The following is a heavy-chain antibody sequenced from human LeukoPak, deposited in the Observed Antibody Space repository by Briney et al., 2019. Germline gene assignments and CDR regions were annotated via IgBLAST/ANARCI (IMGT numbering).Heavy chain of an antibody. J-gene: IGHJ3*01. D-gene: IGHD3-16*01. CDR2: IWNDGSTT. CDR3: ARDGAHYDVDV. V-gene: IGHV3-33*07. CDR1: GFTFSRFW. Sequence: PGGSLRLSCTASGFTFSRFWMSWVRQAPGKGLEWVARIWNDGSTTEYSDSVKGRFTVSRDDSKSALYLQMNSLRVEDTAVYYCARDGAHYDVDVWGQGTMVSVSS.